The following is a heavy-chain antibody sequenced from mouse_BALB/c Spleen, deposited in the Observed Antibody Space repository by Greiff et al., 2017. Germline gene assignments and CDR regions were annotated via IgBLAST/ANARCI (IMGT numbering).Heavy chain of an antibody. CDR3: ARDYYGSSYDYDAMDY. CDR1: GYTFSSYW. D-gene: IGHD1-1*01. Sequence: VQLQQSGAELMKPGASVKISCKATGYTFSSYWIEWVKQRPGHGLEWIGEILPGSGSTNYNEKFKGKATFTADTSSNTAYMQLSSLTSEDSAVYYCARDYYGSSYDYDAMDYWGQGASVTGSS. CDR2: ILPGSGST. V-gene: IGHV1-9*01. J-gene: IGHJ4*01.